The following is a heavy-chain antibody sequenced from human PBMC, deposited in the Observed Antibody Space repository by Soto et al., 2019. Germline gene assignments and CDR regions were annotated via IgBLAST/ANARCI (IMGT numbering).Heavy chain of an antibody. D-gene: IGHD5-12*01. J-gene: IGHJ4*02. CDR1: GFTFSSYA. CDR3: AREGDGYTQGSFDY. CDR2: ISYDGSNK. Sequence: QVQLVESGGGVVQPGRSLRLSCVASGFTFSSYAMHWVRQAPGKGLEWVAVISYDGSNKYYADSVKGRFTISRDNSKNTLYLQMNSLRAEDTAVYYCAREGDGYTQGSFDYWGQGTLVTVSS. V-gene: IGHV3-30-3*01.